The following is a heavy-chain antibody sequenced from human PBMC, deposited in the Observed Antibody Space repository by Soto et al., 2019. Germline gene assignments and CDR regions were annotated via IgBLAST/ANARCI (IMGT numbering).Heavy chain of an antibody. CDR2: INHSGST. CDR3: ARERITFGGDIVPDS. CDR1: GGSFSGYY. V-gene: IGHV4-34*01. J-gene: IGHJ4*02. Sequence: TSETLSLTCAVYGGSFSGYYWSWIRQPPGKGLEWIGEINHSGSTNYNPSLKSRVTISVDTSKNQFSLKLSSVTAADTAVYYCARERITFGGDIVPDSWGQGTVVTVSS. D-gene: IGHD3-16*02.